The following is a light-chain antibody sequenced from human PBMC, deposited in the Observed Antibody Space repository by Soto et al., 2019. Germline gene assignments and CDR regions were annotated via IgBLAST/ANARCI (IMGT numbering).Light chain of an antibody. V-gene: IGKV3-20*01. CDR2: GAS. J-gene: IGKJ4*01. CDR1: QSIGKSY. Sequence: ETVLTQSPGTVSLSPGESATLSCRASQSIGKSYLAWFQHKPGQAPRLLIYGASTRAGIPDRFRGSGSGTDFTLTVSRLESEDFAVYYCQQYAESPLTFGGGTKVEIK. CDR3: QQYAESPLT.